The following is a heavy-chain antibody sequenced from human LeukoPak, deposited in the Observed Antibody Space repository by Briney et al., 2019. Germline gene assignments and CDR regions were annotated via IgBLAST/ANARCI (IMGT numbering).Heavy chain of an antibody. D-gene: IGHD4-23*01. CDR3: ARGTTTVVTPLAPDTEYFQH. J-gene: IGHJ1*01. CDR2: TYYRSKWYN. CDR1: GDSVSSNSAA. Sequence: SQTLSLTCAISGDSVSSNSAAWNWIRQSPSRGLEWLGRTYYRSKWYNDYAVSVKSRITINPDTSKNQFSLQLNSVTPEDTAVYYCARGTTTVVTPLAPDTEYFQHWGQGTLVTVSS. V-gene: IGHV6-1*01.